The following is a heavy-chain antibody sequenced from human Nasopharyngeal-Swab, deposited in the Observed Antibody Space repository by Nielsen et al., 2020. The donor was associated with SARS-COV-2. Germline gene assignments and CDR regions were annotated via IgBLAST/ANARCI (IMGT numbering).Heavy chain of an antibody. V-gene: IGHV3-30*18. CDR1: GFTFSRYG. J-gene: IGHJ4*02. Sequence: GESLKISCAASGFTFSRYGMHWVRQAPGKGLEWVAVISFDGSNKYYADSVKGRFTISRDNSKNALYLQMNSLRAEDTAIYYCAKLTVQKRPLSGPDYWGQGTLVTVSS. CDR3: AKLTVQKRPLSGPDY. D-gene: IGHD2/OR15-2a*01. CDR2: ISFDGSNK.